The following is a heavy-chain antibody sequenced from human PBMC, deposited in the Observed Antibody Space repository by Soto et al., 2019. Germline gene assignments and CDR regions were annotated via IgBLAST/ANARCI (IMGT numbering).Heavy chain of an antibody. CDR2: ISSSSSTI. Sequence: GGSLRLSCAASGFTFSSYSMNWVRQAPGKGLEWVSYISSSSSTIYYADSVKGRFTISRDNAKNSLYLQMNSLRAEDTAVYYCVRGITMVRGVIIIGAYFDYWGQGTLVTVSS. CDR3: VRGITMVRGVIIIGAYFDY. V-gene: IGHV3-48*01. D-gene: IGHD3-10*01. CDR1: GFTFSSYS. J-gene: IGHJ4*02.